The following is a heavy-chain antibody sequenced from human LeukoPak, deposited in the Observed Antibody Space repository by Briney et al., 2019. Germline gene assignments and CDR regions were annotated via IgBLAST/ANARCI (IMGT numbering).Heavy chain of an antibody. CDR1: GYTFTGYY. J-gene: IGHJ3*02. Sequence: ASVKVSCKDSGYTFTGYYIHCVRRAPGQGLEWMGWIFPYSGDTNYAQNFQGRVTMTRDTSTSTAYMELSSLKSDDTAVYYCARDRNSGSSLDIWGQGTMLTVSS. CDR3: ARDRNSGSSLDI. CDR2: IFPYSGDT. D-gene: IGHD6-6*01. V-gene: IGHV1-2*02.